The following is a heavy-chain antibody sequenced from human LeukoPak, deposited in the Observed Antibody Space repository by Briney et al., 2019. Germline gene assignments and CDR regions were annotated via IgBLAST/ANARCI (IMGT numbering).Heavy chain of an antibody. CDR2: IRYDGGNT. V-gene: IGHV3-30*02. CDR3: ARDHSESGSYPNP. J-gene: IGHJ5*02. CDR1: GFIFSNYA. Sequence: GGSLRLSCAASGFIFSNYAMQWVRQAPGMGLEWVAFIRYDGGNTYYADSVKGRFTISRDNSKNTMYLQMNSLRAEDTAVYYCARDHSESGSYPNPWGQGTLVTVSS. D-gene: IGHD3-10*01.